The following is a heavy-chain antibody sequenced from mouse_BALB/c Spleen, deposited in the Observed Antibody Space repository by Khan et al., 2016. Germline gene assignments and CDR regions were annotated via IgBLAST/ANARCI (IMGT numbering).Heavy chain of an antibody. CDR3: TSYYDYDGRFAY. J-gene: IGHJ3*01. CDR2: IWGDGST. CDR1: GFSLTGFS. Sequence: VELVESGPGLVAPSQSLSITCTVSGFSLTGFSVNWVRQPPGKALEWLGMIWGDGSTDYNSALKSRLSFSKDDSKSQVFLKMNSLQTDDTARYFCTSYYDYDGRFAYWGQGTLVTVSA. V-gene: IGHV2-6-7*01. D-gene: IGHD2-4*01.